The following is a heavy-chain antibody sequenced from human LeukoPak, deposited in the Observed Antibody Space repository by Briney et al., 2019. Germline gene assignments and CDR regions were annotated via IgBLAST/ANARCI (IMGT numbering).Heavy chain of an antibody. CDR1: GYTFTSYA. D-gene: IGHD2-15*01. CDR3: ARDLIPDAYIVDGPLNYYYYYGMDV. V-gene: IGHV1-69*13. CDR2: IIPIFGTA. J-gene: IGHJ6*02. Sequence: SVKVSCKASGYTFTSYAISWVRQAPGQGLEWMGGIIPIFGTANYAQKFQGRVTITADESTSTAYMELSSLRSEDTAVYYCARDLIPDAYIVDGPLNYYYYYGMDVWGQGTTVTVSS.